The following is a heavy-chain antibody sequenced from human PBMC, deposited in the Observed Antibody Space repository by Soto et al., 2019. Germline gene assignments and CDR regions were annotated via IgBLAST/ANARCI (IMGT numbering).Heavy chain of an antibody. D-gene: IGHD5-18*01. Sequence: SEASGDRNACNASSSPHQAPGQGLEWMGWISAHNGKTNYPQKLQGRVTMTTDTSTSTAYMELRSLRSDDTAVYYCARVDTAMVTASYWGQGTLVTVSS. J-gene: IGHJ4*02. V-gene: IGHV1-18*01. CDR1: GDRNACNA. CDR2: ISAHNGKT. CDR3: ARVDTAMVTASY.